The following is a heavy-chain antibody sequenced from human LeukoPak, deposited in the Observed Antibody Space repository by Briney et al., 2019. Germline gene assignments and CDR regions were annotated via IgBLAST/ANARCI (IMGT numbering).Heavy chain of an antibody. CDR1: GGSISSYY. Sequence: SETLSLTCTVSGGSISSYYWSWIRQPPGKGLEWIGYIYYSGSTNYNPSLKSRVTISVDTSKNQFSLKLSSVTAADTAVYYCARARGIAAHYFDYWGQGTLVTVSS. CDR2: IYYSGST. D-gene: IGHD6-13*01. V-gene: IGHV4-59*01. CDR3: ARARGIAAHYFDY. J-gene: IGHJ4*02.